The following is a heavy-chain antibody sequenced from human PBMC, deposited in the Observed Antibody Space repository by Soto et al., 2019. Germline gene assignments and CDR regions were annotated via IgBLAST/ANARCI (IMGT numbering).Heavy chain of an antibody. V-gene: IGHV3-23*01. CDR1: GFTFSSYA. Sequence: GGSLRLSCAASGFTFSSYAMSWVRQAPGKGLEWVSAISGSGGSTYYADSVKGRFTISRDNSKNTLYLQMNSLRAEDTAVYYCAKDPTPYYDILTGLDYWGQGTLVTVSS. J-gene: IGHJ4*02. D-gene: IGHD3-9*01. CDR2: ISGSGGST. CDR3: AKDPTPYYDILTGLDY.